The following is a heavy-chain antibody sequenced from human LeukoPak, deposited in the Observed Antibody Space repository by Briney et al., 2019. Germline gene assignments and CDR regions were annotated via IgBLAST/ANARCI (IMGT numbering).Heavy chain of an antibody. Sequence: PSETLSLTCTVSGGSISSGGYYWSWIRQPPGKGLEWIGYIYHSGSTYYNPSLKSRVTISVDTSKNQFSLKLSSVTAADTAVYYCARDAEHWYFDLWGRGTLVTVSS. J-gene: IGHJ2*01. CDR1: GGSISSGGYY. V-gene: IGHV4-30-2*01. CDR2: IYHSGST. CDR3: ARDAEHWYFDL.